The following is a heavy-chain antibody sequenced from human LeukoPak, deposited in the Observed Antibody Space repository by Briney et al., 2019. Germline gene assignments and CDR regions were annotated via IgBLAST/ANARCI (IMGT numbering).Heavy chain of an antibody. J-gene: IGHJ5*02. CDR2: IYYSGST. D-gene: IGHD3-10*01. Sequence: SETLSLTCTVSGGSMSSSSYFWGWIRQPPGKGLEWIGSIYYSGSTNYNPSLKSRVTISVDTSENQFSLKLSSVTAADTAVYYCARGERITMVRGVRWFDPWGQGTLVTVSS. CDR3: ARGERITMVRGVRWFDP. CDR1: GGSMSSSSYF. V-gene: IGHV4-39*07.